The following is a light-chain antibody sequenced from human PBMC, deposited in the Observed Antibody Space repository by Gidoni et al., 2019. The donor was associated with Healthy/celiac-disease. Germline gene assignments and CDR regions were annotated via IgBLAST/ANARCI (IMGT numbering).Light chain of an antibody. CDR2: DAS. V-gene: IGKV3-11*01. J-gene: IGKJ2*01. CDR3: QQRSNWAYT. CDR1: QSVSSY. Sequence: ELVLTQSPATLSLSPGARATLSCRASQSVSSYLAWYQQKPGQAPGLLIYDASNRATGIPARFSGSGSGTDFTLTISSLEPEDFAVYYCQQRSNWAYTFGQGTKLEIK.